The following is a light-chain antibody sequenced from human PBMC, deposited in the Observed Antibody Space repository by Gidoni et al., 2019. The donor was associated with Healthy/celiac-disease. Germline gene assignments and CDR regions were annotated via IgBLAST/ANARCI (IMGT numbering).Light chain of an antibody. CDR3: QQYSNWPWT. J-gene: IGKJ1*01. V-gene: IGKV3-15*01. CDR1: QAVSNN. Sequence: VMTQSPATLSVSPGERVTLSCRASQAVSNNLAWDQQKPGQAPRLLIYDASTRAAGVPARFSGSGSGTEFSLTISSLQSGDSAVYHCQQYSNWPWTFGQGTKVEIK. CDR2: DAS.